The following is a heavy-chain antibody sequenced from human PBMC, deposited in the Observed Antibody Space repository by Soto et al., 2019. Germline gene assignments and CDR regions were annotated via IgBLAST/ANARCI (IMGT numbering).Heavy chain of an antibody. CDR2: INPATGAA. V-gene: IGHV1-2*02. J-gene: IGHJ3*02. CDR1: GYPVTAYY. D-gene: IGHD3-3*01. Sequence: QLHLVQSGAVVKKPGASVTVSCSASGYPVTAYYMHWVRQAPGRGLEWMGGINPATGAAKYTQTFQGRVTMTGDTSTSTVFMELSGLTSEDTAVFYCAIGGGVGVAGSAAFDMWGQGTLVTVSS. CDR3: AIGGGVGVAGSAAFDM.